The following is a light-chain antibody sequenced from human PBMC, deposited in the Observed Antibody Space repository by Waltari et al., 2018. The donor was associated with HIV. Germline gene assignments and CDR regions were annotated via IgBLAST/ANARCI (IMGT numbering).Light chain of an antibody. CDR2: RNT. CDR3: QSYDSSLRASV. J-gene: IGLJ2*01. CDR1: NSNIGAGYD. V-gene: IGLV1-40*01. Sequence: QSVLTQPPSVSGAPGQRVTISCTGNNSNIGAGYDVHWYQQRPGTAPKVAMYRNTIRPSGIPDRCSGSKSDTSASLAITGLQAGDEADYYCQSYDSSLRASVVGGGTKLTVL.